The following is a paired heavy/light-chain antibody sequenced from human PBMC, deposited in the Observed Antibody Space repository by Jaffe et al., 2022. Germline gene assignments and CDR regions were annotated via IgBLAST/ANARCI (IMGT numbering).Light chain of an antibody. CDR3: SSYAGSNNFV. CDR2: EVT. CDR1: SSDVGGYNF. J-gene: IGLJ1*01. V-gene: IGLV2-8*01. Sequence: QSALTQPPSASGSPGQSVTISCTGTSSDVGGYNFVSWYQHHPGKAPKLIIYEVTKRPSGVPDRFSGSKSGNTASLTVSGLQAEDEADYYCSSYAGSNNFVFGTGTKVTVL.
Heavy chain of an antibody. CDR2: ISSNGVST. Sequence: EVQLVESGGGFVQPGGSLRLSCAASGFTFSSYWMHWVRQAPGKGLMWVSRISSNGVSTSYADSVKGRFTISRDNAKNTLYLQMNSLRAEDTAVYYCARAGYSAGWSYLEYWGQGTLVTVSS. V-gene: IGHV3-74*01. CDR3: ARAGYSAGWSYLEY. CDR1: GFTFSSYW. J-gene: IGHJ4*02. D-gene: IGHD6-19*01.